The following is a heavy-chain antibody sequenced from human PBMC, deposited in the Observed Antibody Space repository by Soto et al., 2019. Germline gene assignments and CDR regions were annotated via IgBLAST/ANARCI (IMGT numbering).Heavy chain of an antibody. CDR1: DFTFSSAW. CDR2: IKSKTDGGTT. D-gene: IGHD2-15*01. CDR3: TTEIPCSGGSCFFDY. Sequence: EVQLVESGGGLVKPGGSLRLSCAASDFTFSSAWMSWVRQAPGKGLEWVGHIKSKTDGGTTDYPAPVKGRFTISRDDSKNTLYLQMNSLKTEDTAVYYCTTEIPCSGGSCFFDYWGQGTLVTVSS. J-gene: IGHJ4*02. V-gene: IGHV3-15*07.